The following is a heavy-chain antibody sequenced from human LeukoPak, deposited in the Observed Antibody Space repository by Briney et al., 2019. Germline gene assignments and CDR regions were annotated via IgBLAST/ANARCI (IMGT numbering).Heavy chain of an antibody. V-gene: IGHV3-23*01. CDR2: FSGSGSST. CDR3: AKVVIPAATVFYYFYGMDV. D-gene: IGHD2-2*01. Sequence: GGSLRLSCAASGFTFSSYAMSWVRQAPGKGLEWVSTFSGSGSSTYYADSVKGRFTISRDNSKNTLYLQMNSLRAEDTAVHYCAKVVIPAATVFYYFYGMDVWGQGTTVTVSS. CDR1: GFTFSSYA. J-gene: IGHJ6*02.